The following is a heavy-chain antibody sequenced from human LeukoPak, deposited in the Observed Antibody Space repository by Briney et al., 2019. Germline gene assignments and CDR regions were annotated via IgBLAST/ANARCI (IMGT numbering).Heavy chain of an antibody. CDR2: ISSSSSSSM. CDR1: GFTFSRFG. V-gene: IGHV3-48*02. J-gene: IGHJ4*02. D-gene: IGHD2-15*01. CDR3: AQKGGADY. Sequence: GGSLRLSCAASGFTFSRFGMNWVRQAPGKGPEWVSCISSSSSSSMYYADSVKGRFTISRDNGKNSLYLQMNSLRDEDTAVYYCAQKGGADYWGQGTLVTVSS.